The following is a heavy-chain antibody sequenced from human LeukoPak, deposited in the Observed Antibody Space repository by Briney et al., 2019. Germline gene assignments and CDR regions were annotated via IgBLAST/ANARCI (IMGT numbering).Heavy chain of an antibody. V-gene: IGHV3-30-3*01. CDR1: GFTFGSYA. D-gene: IGHD4-23*01. Sequence: QTGGSLRLSCAASGFTFGSYAMHWVRQAPGKGLEWVAVISYDGSNKYYADSVKGRFTISRDNSKNTLYLQMNSLRAEDTAVYYCARELPYGGNLLYYFDYWGQGTLVTVSS. J-gene: IGHJ4*02. CDR3: ARELPYGGNLLYYFDY. CDR2: ISYDGSNK.